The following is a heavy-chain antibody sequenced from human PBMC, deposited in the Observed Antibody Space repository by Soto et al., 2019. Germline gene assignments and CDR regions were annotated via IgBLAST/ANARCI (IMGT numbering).Heavy chain of an antibody. D-gene: IGHD5-18*01. CDR3: ARGLTGSFVYSYGFYFDY. Sequence: ASVKVSCKASGYTFTSYDINWVRQATGQGLEWMGWMNPNSGNTGYAQKFLGRVTMTRNTSISTAYMELSSLRSEDTAVYYCARGLTGSFVYSYGFYFDYWGQGTLVTVSS. CDR1: GYTFTSYD. J-gene: IGHJ4*02. CDR2: MNPNSGNT. V-gene: IGHV1-8*01.